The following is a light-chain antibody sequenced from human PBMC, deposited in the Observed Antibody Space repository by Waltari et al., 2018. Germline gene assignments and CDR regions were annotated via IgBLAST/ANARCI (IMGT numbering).Light chain of an antibody. CDR3: QQFNTYPLT. V-gene: IGKV1-9*01. J-gene: IGKJ5*01. CDR2: AAF. Sequence: IQLTQSPSSLSASVGDRVTITCRASQGISSYLAWYQQKPGKAPNLLIYAAFTLQSGVPSRFSGSGSGTDFTLTISSLQPEDFATHYCQQFNTYPLTFGQGTRLEIK. CDR1: QGISSY.